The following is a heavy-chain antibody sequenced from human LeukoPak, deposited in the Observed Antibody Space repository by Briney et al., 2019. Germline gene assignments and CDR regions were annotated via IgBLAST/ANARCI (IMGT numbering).Heavy chain of an antibody. CDR1: GGTFSSYA. Sequence: GASVKVSCKASGGTFSSYAISWVRQAPGQRLEWMGWINPNSGDTNYAQKFQGRVTLTRDTSISTAYMELTRLRSDDTAVYYCAVNVKFWGQGTLVTVSS. D-gene: IGHD3-10*02. V-gene: IGHV1-2*02. J-gene: IGHJ4*02. CDR3: AVNVKF. CDR2: INPNSGDT.